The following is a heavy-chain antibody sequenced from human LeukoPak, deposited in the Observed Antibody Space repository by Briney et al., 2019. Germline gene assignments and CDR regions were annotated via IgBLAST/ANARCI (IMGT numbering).Heavy chain of an antibody. Sequence: GGSLRLSCVASGLPISDFVMYWVREAPGKGLEWGSLISGDGVSAFYADSVRGRFSISRDNSKNSLYLEMTSVREEDAAMYYCAKDSGKFDYWGQGTLVAVSS. CDR2: ISGDGVSA. CDR3: AKDSGKFDY. V-gene: IGHV3-43*02. CDR1: GLPISDFV. J-gene: IGHJ4*02.